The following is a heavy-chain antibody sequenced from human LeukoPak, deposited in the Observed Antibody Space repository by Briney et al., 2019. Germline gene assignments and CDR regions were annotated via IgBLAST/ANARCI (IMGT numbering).Heavy chain of an antibody. V-gene: IGHV3-21*04. J-gene: IGHJ4*02. CDR3: AKGAGYCSSISCSGYSGYDFRFDS. D-gene: IGHD2-2*01. CDR1: GFTFSSYS. Sequence: GGSLRLSCAASGFTFSSYSMNWVRQAPGKGLEWDSSISSSSSYIYYADSVKGRFTISRDNSKNTLYLQMKSLRVEDTAVYYCAKGAGYCSSISCSGYSGYDFRFDSWGQGTLVTVSS. CDR2: ISSSSSYI.